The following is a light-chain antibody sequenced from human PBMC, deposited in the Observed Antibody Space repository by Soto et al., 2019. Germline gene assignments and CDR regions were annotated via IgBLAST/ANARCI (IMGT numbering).Light chain of an antibody. CDR1: QSVSSSY. V-gene: IGKV3-20*01. CDR2: GVS. Sequence: EIVLTQSPGTLSLSPGERATLSCSPSQSVSSSYLAWYQQKPGQAPRLLIYGVSSRATGIPDRFSGSGSGTDFTLSISRLEPEDFAVYYCQQYGSSPWTFGQGTKVDIK. J-gene: IGKJ1*01. CDR3: QQYGSSPWT.